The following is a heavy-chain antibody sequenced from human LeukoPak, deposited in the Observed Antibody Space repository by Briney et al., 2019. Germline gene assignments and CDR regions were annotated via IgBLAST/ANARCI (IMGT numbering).Heavy chain of an antibody. CDR3: ARDNPFKYDYVN. CDR2: IYYSGST. D-gene: IGHD3-16*01. V-gene: IGHV4-39*07. J-gene: IGHJ4*02. CDR1: GGPISSSSYY. Sequence: SETLSLTCTVSGGPISSSSYYWGWIRQPPGKGLEWIGSIYYSGSTYYNPSLKSRVTISVDTSKNQFSLKLSSVTAADTAVYYCARDNPFKYDYVNWGQGTLVTVSS.